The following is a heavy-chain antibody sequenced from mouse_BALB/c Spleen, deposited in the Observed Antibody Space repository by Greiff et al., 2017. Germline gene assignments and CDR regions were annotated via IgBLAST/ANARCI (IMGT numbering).Heavy chain of an antibody. D-gene: IGHD2-14*01. J-gene: IGHJ4*01. CDR1: GFSLTSYG. V-gene: IGHV2-9*02. Sequence: QVQLKESGPGLVAPSQSLSITCTVSGFSLTSYGVHWVRQPPGKGLEWLGVIWAGGSTNYNSALMSRLSISKDNSKSQVFLKMNSLQTDDTAMYYCARGYRYDGFLYYYAMDYWGQGTSVTVSS. CDR2: IWAGGST. CDR3: ARGYRYDGFLYYYAMDY.